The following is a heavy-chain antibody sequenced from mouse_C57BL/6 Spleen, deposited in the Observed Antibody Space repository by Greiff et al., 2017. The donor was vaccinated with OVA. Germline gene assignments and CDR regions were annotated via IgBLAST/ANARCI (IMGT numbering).Heavy chain of an antibody. CDR1: GYSITSGYY. CDR3: ARGWLLRGGYFDV. V-gene: IGHV3-6*01. J-gene: IGHJ1*03. D-gene: IGHD2-3*01. CDR2: ISYDGSN. Sequence: ESGPGLVKPSQSLSLTCSVTGYSITSGYYWNWIRQFPGNKLEWMGYISYDGSNNYNPSLKNRISITRDTSKNQFFLKLNSVTTEDTATYYCARGWLLRGGYFDVWGTGTTVTVSS.